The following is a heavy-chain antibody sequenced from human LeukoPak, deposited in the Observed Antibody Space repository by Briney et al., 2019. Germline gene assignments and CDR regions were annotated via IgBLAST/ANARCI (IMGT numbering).Heavy chain of an antibody. Sequence: GGSLRLSCAASGFSFSTYGMHWVRQAPGKGLEWVAFMSYEGSNKYYADSVKGRFTISRDNSKNTLYLQMNSLRAEDTAVYYCARVLRGSGSCFDYWGQGTLVTVSS. CDR3: ARVLRGSGSCFDY. D-gene: IGHD2-15*01. J-gene: IGHJ4*02. CDR2: MSYEGSNK. CDR1: GFSFSTYG. V-gene: IGHV3-30*03.